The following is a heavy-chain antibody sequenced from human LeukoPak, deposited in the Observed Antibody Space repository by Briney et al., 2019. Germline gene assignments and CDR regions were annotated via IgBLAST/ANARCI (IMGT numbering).Heavy chain of an antibody. CDR2: IILIFGTA. V-gene: IGHV1-69*05. D-gene: IGHD5-24*01. J-gene: IGHJ3*02. CDR1: GGTFSSYA. CDR3: VSQDGYNMGAFDI. Sequence: SVKVSCKASGGTFSSYAISWVRQAPGQGLEWMGGIILIFGTANYAQKFQGRVTITTDESTSTAYMELSSLRSEDTAVYYCVSQDGYNMGAFDIWGQGTMVTVSS.